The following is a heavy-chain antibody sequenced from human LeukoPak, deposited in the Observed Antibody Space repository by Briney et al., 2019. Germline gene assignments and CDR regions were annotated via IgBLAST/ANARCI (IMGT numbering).Heavy chain of an antibody. V-gene: IGHV1-46*01. J-gene: IGHJ6*02. CDR1: GYTFTSYG. CDR3: ARDPVYSDYYYGMDV. D-gene: IGHD1-20*01. Sequence: GASVKVSCKASGYTFTSYGISWVRQAPGQGLEWMGIINPSGGSTSYAQKFQGRVTMTRDTSTSTVYMELSSLRSEDTAVYYCARDPVYSDYYYGMDVWGQGTTVTVSS. CDR2: INPSGGST.